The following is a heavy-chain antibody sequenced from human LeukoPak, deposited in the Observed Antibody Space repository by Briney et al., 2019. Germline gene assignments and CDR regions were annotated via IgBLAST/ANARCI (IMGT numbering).Heavy chain of an antibody. D-gene: IGHD3-10*01. CDR3: ARGRRITMVRGVSRVNPFDI. CDR2: IYTSGST. CDR1: GGSISSYY. V-gene: IGHV4-4*07. Sequence: SETLSLTCTVCGGSISSYYWSWIRQPAGKGLEWIGRIYTSGSTNYNPSLKSRVTMSVDTSKNQFSLKLSSVTAADTAVYYCARGRRITMVRGVSRVNPFDIWGQGTMVTVSS. J-gene: IGHJ3*02.